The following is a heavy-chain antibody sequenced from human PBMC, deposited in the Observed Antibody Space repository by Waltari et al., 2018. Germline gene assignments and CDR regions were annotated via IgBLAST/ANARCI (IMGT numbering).Heavy chain of an antibody. CDR3: AKEESAGYGTDY. Sequence: EVQLLESGGGLVQPGGSLRLSCDASGFTFTNYAMSWVRQAPGKGLEWVSGISASGESTFYADSVKGRFSISRDNAKNTLYMEMNTLRVEDTAVYYCAKEESAGYGTDYWGQGTLVTVSS. D-gene: IGHD5-12*01. CDR2: ISASGEST. V-gene: IGHV3-23*01. J-gene: IGHJ4*02. CDR1: GFTFTNYA.